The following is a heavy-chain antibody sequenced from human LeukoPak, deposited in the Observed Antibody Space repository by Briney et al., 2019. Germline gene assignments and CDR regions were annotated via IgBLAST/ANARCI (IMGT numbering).Heavy chain of an antibody. CDR3: SMSGDRVPLQDDVFDV. CDR1: GSSFTSYC. J-gene: IGHJ3*01. CDR2: IYPGDSGP. V-gene: IGHV5-51*01. D-gene: IGHD1-26*01. Sequence: GESLQISCKVSGSSFTSYCIGWVRQMPGKGLEWMGIIYPGDSGPTYSPSFQGQVTISVDKSINTAYLQWSSLQASDTAMYYCSMSGDRVPLQDDVFDVWGQGTMVTVST.